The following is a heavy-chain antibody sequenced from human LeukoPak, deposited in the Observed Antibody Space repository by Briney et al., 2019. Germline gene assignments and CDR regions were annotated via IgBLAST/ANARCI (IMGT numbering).Heavy chain of an antibody. CDR1: GGSISSYY. V-gene: IGHV4-59*01. D-gene: IGHD6-6*01. Sequence: KTSETLSLTCTVSGGSISSYYWSWIRQPPGRGLEWIGYIYYSGSTNYNPSLRSRVAISVDTSKNQFSLKLRLVTAADTAVYYCARQPTIAASDSWFDPWGQGTLVTVSS. J-gene: IGHJ5*02. CDR3: ARQPTIAASDSWFDP. CDR2: IYYSGST.